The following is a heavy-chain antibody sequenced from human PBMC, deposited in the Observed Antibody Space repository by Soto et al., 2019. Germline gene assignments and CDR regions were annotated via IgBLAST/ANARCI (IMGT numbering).Heavy chain of an antibody. CDR1: GSTFRNHI. CDR2: IIPMLDVT. J-gene: IGHJ4*02. CDR3: ARDSPIGSTFSGHDDIDS. V-gene: IGHV1-69*08. D-gene: IGHD5-12*01. Sequence: QVQVVQSGAEVKKPGASVRVSCKTSGSTFRNHIITWMRQAPGQGLEWMGRIIPMLDVTNYAQKFQGRVTIPADKSTTTAYMEVSSLSSADTAVYYCARDSPIGSTFSGHDDIDSWGQGTLVTVSS.